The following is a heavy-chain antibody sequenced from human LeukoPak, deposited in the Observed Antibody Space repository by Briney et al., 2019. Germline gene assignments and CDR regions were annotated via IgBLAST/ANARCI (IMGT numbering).Heavy chain of an antibody. V-gene: IGHV3-33*06. CDR1: GFTFSNFA. J-gene: IGHJ3*02. Sequence: GGSLRHSCAASGFTFSNFAMHWVRQAPGKGLEWVAIVWYDATKKHYVDSLDGRFTTSKNNSKNTWYLQRISLRSEDTAVNYWAKEPQPWLGAFEIRGQRTMVTVSS. CDR3: AKEPQPWLGAFEI. D-gene: IGHD5-18*01. CDR2: VWYDATKK.